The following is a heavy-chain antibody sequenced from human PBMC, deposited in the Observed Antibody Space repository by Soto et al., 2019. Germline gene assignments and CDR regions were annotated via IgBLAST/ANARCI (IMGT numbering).Heavy chain of an antibody. CDR1: GFIFSRYA. Sequence: EVQLLESGGGLVQPGGSLRLSCAASGFIFSRYAMTWVRQAPGKGLEWVSAITGGGFSTYYTDSVKGRFTISRDNSKNTLYLQMNRLRAEDTAVYFCAKGGVRGVQMDVLGQGTTVTVSS. CDR2: ITGGGFST. J-gene: IGHJ6*02. V-gene: IGHV3-23*01. D-gene: IGHD3-10*01. CDR3: AKGGVRGVQMDV.